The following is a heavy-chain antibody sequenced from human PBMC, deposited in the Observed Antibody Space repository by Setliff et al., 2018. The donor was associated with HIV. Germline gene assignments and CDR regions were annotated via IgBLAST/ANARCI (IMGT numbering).Heavy chain of an antibody. Sequence: PGESLKISCAASGFSFRSYAVSWVRQAPGKGLEWVSVISGSGDITYYRESVKGRFTVSRDNSNNPVYLQMNSLRAEDTAMYYCAKTQTVITVYGPFDSWGQGTQVTVSS. CDR2: ISGSGDIT. V-gene: IGHV3-23*01. CDR1: GFSFRSYA. CDR3: AKTQTVITVYGPFDS. J-gene: IGHJ4*02. D-gene: IGHD4-4*01.